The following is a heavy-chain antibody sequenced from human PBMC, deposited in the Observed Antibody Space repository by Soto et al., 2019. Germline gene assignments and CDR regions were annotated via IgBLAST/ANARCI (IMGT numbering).Heavy chain of an antibody. D-gene: IGHD3-16*01. V-gene: IGHV3-23*01. CDR1: VFKFINYA. J-gene: IGHJ4*02. CDR3: AKDRRAGGNSAFYFDF. CDR2: ISATGGGT. Sequence: GGSLRLSCASSVFKFINYAMSWVRQAPGKGLEWVSLISATGGGTYYADSVKGRFTISRDNSHNTLYLQVHSLTAEDTAVYYCAKDRRAGGNSAFYFDFWGQGAQVTVSS.